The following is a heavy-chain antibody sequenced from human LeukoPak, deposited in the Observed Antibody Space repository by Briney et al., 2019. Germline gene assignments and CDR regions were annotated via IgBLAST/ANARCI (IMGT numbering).Heavy chain of an antibody. Sequence: ASVKVSCKASGYTFTGYYMHWVRRAPGQGLEWMGWIKPNSGGTNYAHRFQGRVNMTRDTSISTAYMELSRLRSDDTAVYYCARGVVVPEIDYWGQGTLVTVSS. D-gene: IGHD2-2*01. CDR2: IKPNSGGT. CDR3: ARGVVVPEIDY. V-gene: IGHV1-2*02. CDR1: GYTFTGYY. J-gene: IGHJ4*02.